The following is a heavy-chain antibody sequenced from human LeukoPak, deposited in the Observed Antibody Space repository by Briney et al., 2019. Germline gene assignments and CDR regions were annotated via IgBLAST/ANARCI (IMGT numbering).Heavy chain of an antibody. CDR3: ARGRARSGWFDP. CDR1: GGSISSGGYY. D-gene: IGHD3-10*01. CDR2: IYYNGST. J-gene: IGHJ5*02. V-gene: IGHV4-31*03. Sequence: SETLSLTCTVSGGSISSGGYYWSWIRQHPGKGLEWIGYIYYNGSTYYNPSLKSRVTISVDTSKNQFSLKLSSVTAADTAVYYCARGRARSGWFDPWGQGTLVTVSS.